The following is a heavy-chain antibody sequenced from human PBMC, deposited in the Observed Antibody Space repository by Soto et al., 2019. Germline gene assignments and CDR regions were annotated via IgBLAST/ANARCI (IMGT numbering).Heavy chain of an antibody. D-gene: IGHD3-3*01. CDR3: ARLNSGDYDFWSGPRYYYYYYYMDV. CDR1: GFTFSSYS. J-gene: IGHJ6*03. Sequence: PGGSLRLSCAASGFTFSSYSMNWVRQAPGKGLEWVSSISSSSSYIYYADSVKGRFTISRDNAKNSLYLQMNSLRAEDTAVYYCARLNSGDYDFWSGPRYYYYYYYMDVWGKGTTVTVSS. CDR2: ISSSSSYI. V-gene: IGHV3-21*01.